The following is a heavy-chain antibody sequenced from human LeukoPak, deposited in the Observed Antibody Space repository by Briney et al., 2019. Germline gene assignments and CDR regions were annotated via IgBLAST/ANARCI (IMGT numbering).Heavy chain of an antibody. J-gene: IGHJ6*02. D-gene: IGHD1-26*01. Sequence: SVKVSCKASGYTFTSYGISWVRQAPGQGLEWMGRIIPILGIANYAQKFQGRVTITADKSTSTAYMELSSLRSEDTAVYYCASSTTGGMDVWGQGTTVTVSS. CDR3: ASSTTGGMDV. CDR2: IIPILGIA. CDR1: GYTFTSYG. V-gene: IGHV1-69*04.